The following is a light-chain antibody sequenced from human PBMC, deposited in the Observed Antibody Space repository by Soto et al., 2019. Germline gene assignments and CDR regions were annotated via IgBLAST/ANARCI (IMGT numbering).Light chain of an antibody. V-gene: IGLV2-11*01. Sequence: QSALTQPRSVSGAPGQSVTISCTGTSSAVGGYNFVSWDQQQPGKVPKLMIYDVSKRPSGVPDRFSGSNSGNTASLTISELQAEDEDDYYFGSDAGSLYGFGNGTKVT. CDR2: DVS. J-gene: IGLJ1*01. CDR1: SSAVGGYNF. CDR3: GSDAGSLYG.